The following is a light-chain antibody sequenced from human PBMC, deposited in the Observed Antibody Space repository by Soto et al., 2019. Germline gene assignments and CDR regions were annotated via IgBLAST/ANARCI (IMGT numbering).Light chain of an antibody. J-gene: IGKJ1*01. CDR3: QHCTRYSDS. CDR1: QGISRA. CDR2: DAS. Sequence: LTKTVGDSVTITCRASQGISRALAWYQQTPGRAPKLLIYDASTLESGVPSRFSGSRSGTDFTLTVSSLLPEEFATYYCQHCTRYSDSFGQGTKVYIK. V-gene: IGKV1-13*02.